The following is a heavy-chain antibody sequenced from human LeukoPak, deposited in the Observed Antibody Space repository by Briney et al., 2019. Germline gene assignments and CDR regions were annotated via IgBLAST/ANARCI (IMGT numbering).Heavy chain of an antibody. D-gene: IGHD2-15*01. CDR1: GYTFTSYG. Sequence: GASVKVSCKASGYTFTSYGISWVRQAPGQGLEWMGWISAYNGNTNYAQKLQGRVTMTTDTSTSTAYMELRSLRSDDTAVYYCARPLLRCSGGSCLEYWGQGTLVTVSS. V-gene: IGHV1-18*01. CDR3: ARPLLRCSGGSCLEY. J-gene: IGHJ4*02. CDR2: ISAYNGNT.